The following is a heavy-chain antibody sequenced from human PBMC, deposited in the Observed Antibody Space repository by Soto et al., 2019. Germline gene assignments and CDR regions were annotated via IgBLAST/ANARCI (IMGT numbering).Heavy chain of an antibody. CDR1: GFSLSSSGAG. CDR3: AHRDLWRPHDFALGWFDS. J-gene: IGHJ5*01. D-gene: IGHD3-3*01. Sequence: QITLRESGPTLVKPTQTLTLTCTFSGFSLSSSGAGVGWIRQSPGKALEWLALIYWDDEKFYSPSLRDRLTIVKDTSTDRVMLKRTDLGPDDTGTYFCAHRDLWRPHDFALGWFDSWGQGAMVTVSP. CDR2: IYWDDEK. V-gene: IGHV2-5*02.